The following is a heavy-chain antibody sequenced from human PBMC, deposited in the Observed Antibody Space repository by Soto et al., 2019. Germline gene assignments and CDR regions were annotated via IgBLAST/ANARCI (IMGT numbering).Heavy chain of an antibody. D-gene: IGHD3-9*01. V-gene: IGHV4-61*08. Sequence: SETLSLTCAVSGGSISSGGYSWSWIRQPPGKGLEWIGYIHHSGSTNYNPSLKNRVTISVDASKSQFYLKLRSVTAADTAVYYCARGMAEEQIFYYFDYWGQGALVTVSS. J-gene: IGHJ4*02. CDR1: GGSISSGGYS. CDR2: IHHSGST. CDR3: ARGMAEEQIFYYFDY.